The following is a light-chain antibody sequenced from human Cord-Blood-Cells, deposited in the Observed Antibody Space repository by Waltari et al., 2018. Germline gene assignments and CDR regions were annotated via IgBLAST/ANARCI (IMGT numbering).Light chain of an antibody. CDR3: CSYAGSSRV. Sequence: QSALTQPASVSGSPGQSITISCTGTSSDVGSYYLVSWYQQHPGKAPKIMIYEGSKRPAGVSNRFSGSKSGNTASLTIAGLQAEDEADYYCCSYAGSSRVFGGGTKLTVL. CDR1: SSDVGSYYL. V-gene: IGLV2-23*01. J-gene: IGLJ3*02. CDR2: EGS.